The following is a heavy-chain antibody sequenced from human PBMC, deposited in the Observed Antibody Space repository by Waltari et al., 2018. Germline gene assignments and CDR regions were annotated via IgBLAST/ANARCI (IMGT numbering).Heavy chain of an antibody. D-gene: IGHD1-1*01. Sequence: QVQLQESGTGLVKPSETLSLPCTVSGGPISSYYWSWLRQPPGKGLEWIGYIYYSGSTNYNPSLKSRVTISVDTSKNQFSLKLSSVTAADTAVYYCARADDLLQVGFDIWGQGTMVTVSS. J-gene: IGHJ3*02. CDR1: GGPISSYY. CDR2: IYYSGST. CDR3: ARADDLLQVGFDI. V-gene: IGHV4-59*01.